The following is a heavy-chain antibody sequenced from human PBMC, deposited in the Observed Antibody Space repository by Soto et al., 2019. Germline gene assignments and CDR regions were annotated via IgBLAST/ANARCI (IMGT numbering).Heavy chain of an antibody. V-gene: IGHV3-30*18. CDR2: ISYDGSNK. Sequence: QVQLVESGGGVVQPGRSLRVSCAASGFTFSSYGMHWVRQAPGKGLEWVAVISYDGSNKYYADSVKGRFTISRDNSKNTLYLQMNSLRAEDTAVYYCAKGESGYCRGGSCRHDAFDIWSQGTMVTVSS. CDR1: GFTFSSYG. J-gene: IGHJ3*02. CDR3: AKGESGYCRGGSCRHDAFDI. D-gene: IGHD2-15*01.